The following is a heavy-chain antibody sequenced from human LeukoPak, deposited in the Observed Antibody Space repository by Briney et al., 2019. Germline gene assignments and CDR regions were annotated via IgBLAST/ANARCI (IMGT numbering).Heavy chain of an antibody. CDR1: GFTFSSDW. Sequence: GGSLRLSYAASGFTFSSDWMSWVRQAPGKGLEWVANIKQDGSEKYYVDSVKGRFTISRDNAKNSLYLQMNSLRAEDTAVYYCARGGGSYGYGYFDYWGQGTLVTVSS. V-gene: IGHV3-7*01. CDR3: ARGGGSYGYGYFDY. D-gene: IGHD5-18*01. CDR2: IKQDGSEK. J-gene: IGHJ4*02.